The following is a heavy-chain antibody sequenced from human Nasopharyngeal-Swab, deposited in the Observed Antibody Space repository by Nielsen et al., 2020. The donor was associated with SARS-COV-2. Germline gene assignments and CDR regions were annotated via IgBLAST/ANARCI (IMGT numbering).Heavy chain of an antibody. J-gene: IGHJ4*02. Sequence: ESLKISCAASGFTFSSYAMGWIRQPPGKGLEWIGSIYYSGSTYYNPSLKSRVTISVDTSKNQFSLKLSSVTAADTAVYYCARSGIVGAIYYWGQGTLVTVSS. CDR1: GFTFSSYA. CDR3: ARSGIVGAIYY. D-gene: IGHD1-26*01. CDR2: IYYSGST. V-gene: IGHV4-38-2*01.